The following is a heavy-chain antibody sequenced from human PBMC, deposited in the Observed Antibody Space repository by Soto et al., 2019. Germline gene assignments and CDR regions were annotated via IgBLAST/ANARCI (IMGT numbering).Heavy chain of an antibody. D-gene: IGHD3-22*01. V-gene: IGHV3-7*01. CDR2: IKQDGSEK. CDR3: ARAKGYYDSSGYYYYYYGMDV. CDR1: GFTFSSYW. Sequence: PGGSLRLSCAASGFTFSSYWMSWVRQAPGKGLEWVANIKQDGSEKYYVDSVKGRFTISRDNAKNSLYLQMNSLRAEDTAVYYCARAKGYYDSSGYYYYYYGMDVWGQGTTVTVSS. J-gene: IGHJ6*02.